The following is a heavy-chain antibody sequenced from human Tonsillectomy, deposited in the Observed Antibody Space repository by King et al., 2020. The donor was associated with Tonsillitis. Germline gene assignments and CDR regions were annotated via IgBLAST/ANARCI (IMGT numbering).Heavy chain of an antibody. J-gene: IGHJ2*01. CDR1: GFTFSSYW. V-gene: IGHV3-7*03. CDR3: ARDSLTATRAFDL. CDR2: IKQEGSEA. Sequence: VQLVESGGGLVQPGGSLRLSCAASGFTFSSYWMRWVRQAPGKGLEWVANIKQEGSEAYYVDSVTGRLTISRDNAENSLYLQMNSLRAEDTAVYYCARDSLTATRAFDLWGRGTLVTVSS. D-gene: IGHD1-14*01.